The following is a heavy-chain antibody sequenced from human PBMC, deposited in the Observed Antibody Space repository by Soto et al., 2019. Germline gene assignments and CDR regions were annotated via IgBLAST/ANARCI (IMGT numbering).Heavy chain of an antibody. V-gene: IGHV3-23*01. CDR3: AKVPVSIFGVVIIFDY. D-gene: IGHD3-3*01. J-gene: IGHJ4*02. CDR2: ISGSGGST. Sequence: VQLLESGGGLVQPGGSLRLSCAASGFTFSSYAMSWVRQAPGKGLKWVSAISGSGGSTYYADSVKGRFTISRDNSKNTLYLQMNSLRAEDTAVYYCAKVPVSIFGVVIIFDYWGQGTLVTVSS. CDR1: GFTFSSYA.